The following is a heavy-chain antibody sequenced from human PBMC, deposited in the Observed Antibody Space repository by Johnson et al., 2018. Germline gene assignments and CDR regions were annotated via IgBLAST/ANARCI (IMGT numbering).Heavy chain of an antibody. J-gene: IGHJ4*02. CDR1: GFTFSDYY. D-gene: IGHD3-3*01. Sequence: QVQLVQSGGGLVKPGGSLRLSCAASGFTFSDYYMGWIRQAPGKGLEWLSYISSSGIYIYYADSVKGRFTISRDNAKKSIYLQMNSLRAEDTAVYYCARGLDNVADFFDYWDQGTLVTVSS. CDR2: ISSSGIYI. CDR3: ARGLDNVADFFDY. V-gene: IGHV3-11*01.